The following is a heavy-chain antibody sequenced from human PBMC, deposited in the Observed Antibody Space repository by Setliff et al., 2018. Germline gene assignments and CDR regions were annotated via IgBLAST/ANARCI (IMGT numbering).Heavy chain of an antibody. J-gene: IGHJ4*02. CDR2: IYHDGNPKFNPSV. Sequence: PSETLSLTCAVSGVSVNSLTWWSRVRQTPGKGLEWIGFIYHDGNPKFNPSVNYNPSLKSRITMSIDKSKNQFSLNLRSVTAADTAVYYCTRGGERYHTANWGQGALVTVSS. V-gene: IGHV4-4*02. CDR3: TRGGERYHTAN. CDR1: GVSVNSLTW. D-gene: IGHD2-2*01.